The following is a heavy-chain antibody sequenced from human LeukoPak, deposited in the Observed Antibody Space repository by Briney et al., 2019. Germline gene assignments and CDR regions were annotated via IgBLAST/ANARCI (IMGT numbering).Heavy chain of an antibody. CDR2: IRFDGSNK. CDR3: ARDFFPIVDSSWYEIGY. CDR1: EFTFSSYG. D-gene: IGHD6-13*01. V-gene: IGHV3-30*02. J-gene: IGHJ4*02. Sequence: GGSLRLSCAASEFTFSSYGMHWVRQAPGKGLEWVAFIRFDGSNKYYADSVKGRFTISRDNSKNTLYLQMNSLRAEDTAVYYCARDFFPIVDSSWYEIGYWGQGTLVTVSS.